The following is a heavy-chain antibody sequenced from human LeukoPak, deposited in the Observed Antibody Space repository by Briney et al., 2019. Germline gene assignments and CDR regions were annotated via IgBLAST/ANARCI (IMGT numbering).Heavy chain of an antibody. CDR2: ISAYNGDT. D-gene: IGHD2-21*02. Sequence: ASVKFSCKASGYTFTNYGISWVRQAPGQGLEWMAWISAYNGDTRYAQKFQGRVILTTETSTTTAYMELRNLRSDDTAVYYCARDACVSCGGDCCHDPWGQGTLVTVSS. CDR3: ARDACVSCGGDCCHDP. V-gene: IGHV1-18*01. J-gene: IGHJ5*02. CDR1: GYTFTNYG.